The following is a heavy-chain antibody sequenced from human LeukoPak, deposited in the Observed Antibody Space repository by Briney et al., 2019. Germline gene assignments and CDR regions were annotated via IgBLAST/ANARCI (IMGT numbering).Heavy chain of an antibody. CDR1: GYALTELS. J-gene: IGHJ4*02. CDR3: ATGLWTYSGSYYSVHFDY. Sequence: ASVKVSCKVSGYALTELSMHWVRQAPGKGLEWMGGFDPEDGETIYAQKFQDRVTMTEDTSTDTAYMELSSLRSEDTAVYYCATGLWTYSGSYYSVHFDYWGQGTLVTVSS. CDR2: FDPEDGET. D-gene: IGHD1-26*01. V-gene: IGHV1-24*01.